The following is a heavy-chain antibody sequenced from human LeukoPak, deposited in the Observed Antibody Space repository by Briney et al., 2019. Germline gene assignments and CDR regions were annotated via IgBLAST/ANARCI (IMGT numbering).Heavy chain of an antibody. CDR2: INPNSGGT. V-gene: IGHV1-2*04. CDR1: GYTFTGYY. Sequence: PGASVKVSCKASGYTFTGYYMHWVRQAPGQGLEWMGWINPNSGGTNYAQKFQGWVTMTRDTSISTAYMELSRLRSDDTAVYYCARDHPAVAGTGTDAFDIWGQGTMVTVSS. J-gene: IGHJ3*02. CDR3: ARDHPAVAGTGTDAFDI. D-gene: IGHD6-19*01.